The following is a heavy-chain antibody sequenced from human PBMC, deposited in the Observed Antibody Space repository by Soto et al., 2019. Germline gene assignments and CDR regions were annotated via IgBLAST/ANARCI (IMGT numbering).Heavy chain of an antibody. Sequence: VQLVESGGGLVQPGGSLRLSCAASGFTFSSYWIHWARQTPGQGLVLVLSISGDGDIIPHADSVKGRFTVSRDNAENTLYLQMNSLRAEDTAVYYCIREDCRGGLCKRFDYWGQGTPVTVYS. V-gene: IGHV3-74*01. CDR1: GFTFSSYW. CDR3: IREDCRGGLCKRFDY. J-gene: IGHJ4*02. D-gene: IGHD2-15*01. CDR2: ISGDGDII.